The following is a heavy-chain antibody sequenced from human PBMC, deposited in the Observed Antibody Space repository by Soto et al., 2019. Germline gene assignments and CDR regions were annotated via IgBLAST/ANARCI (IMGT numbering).Heavy chain of an antibody. CDR3: ARDRYYYDSSGYLFDY. D-gene: IGHD3-22*01. CDR1: GGFISSYY. J-gene: IGHJ4*02. CDR2: IYTSGST. V-gene: IGHV4-4*07. Sequence: SETLSLTCTVSGGFISSYYWSWIRQPAGKGLEWIGRIYTSGSTNYNPSLKSRVTMSVDTSKNQFSLKLSSVTAADTAVYYCARDRYYYDSSGYLFDYWGQGTLVTVSS.